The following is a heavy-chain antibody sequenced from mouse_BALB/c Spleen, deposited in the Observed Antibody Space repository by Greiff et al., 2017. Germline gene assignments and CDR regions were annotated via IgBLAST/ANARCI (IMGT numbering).Heavy chain of an antibody. V-gene: IGHV1-26*01. CDR1: GYTFTDYY. CDR3: ARRGDYGNYPFAY. CDR2: VNPNNGGT. D-gene: IGHD2-1*01. Sequence: EVQLKQSGPELVKPGASVKISCKASGYTFTDYYMNWVKQSHGKSLEWIGLVNPNNGGTSYNQKFKGKATLTVDKSSSTAYMELRSLTSEDSAVYYCARRGDYGNYPFAYWGQGTLVTVSA. J-gene: IGHJ3*01.